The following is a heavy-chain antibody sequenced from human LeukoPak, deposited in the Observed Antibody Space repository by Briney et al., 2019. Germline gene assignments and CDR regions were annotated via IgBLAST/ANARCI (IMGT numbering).Heavy chain of an antibody. CDR2: INPNSGGT. Sequence: ASVKVSCKPSGYTFTGYYMHWVRQAPGQGLEWMGWINPNSGGTNYTQKFQGRVTMTRDTSISTAYMELSRLRSDDTAVYYCARAVGATSRWFDPWGQGTLVTVSS. CDR3: ARAVGATSRWFDP. D-gene: IGHD1-26*01. V-gene: IGHV1-2*02. J-gene: IGHJ5*02. CDR1: GYTFTGYY.